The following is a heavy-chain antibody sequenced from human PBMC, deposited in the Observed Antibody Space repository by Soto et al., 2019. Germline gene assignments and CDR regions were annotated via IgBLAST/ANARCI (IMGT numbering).Heavy chain of an antibody. CDR2: IDPSDSYT. Sequence: GESLKISCKGSGYSFTSYWISWVRQMPGKGLEWMGRIDPSDSYTNYSPSFQGHVTISADKSISTAYLQWSSLKASDTAMYYCARHLIGPGSYYGEGMDVWGQGTTVTVSS. CDR3: ARHLIGPGSYYGEGMDV. CDR1: GYSFTSYW. D-gene: IGHD3-10*01. V-gene: IGHV5-10-1*01. J-gene: IGHJ6*02.